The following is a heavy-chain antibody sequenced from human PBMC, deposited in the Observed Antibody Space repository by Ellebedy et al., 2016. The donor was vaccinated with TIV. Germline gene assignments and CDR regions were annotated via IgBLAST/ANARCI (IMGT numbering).Heavy chain of an antibody. CDR3: ARDLTMVRGFWFDP. CDR2: IVVGSGNT. J-gene: IGHJ5*02. D-gene: IGHD3-10*01. CDR1: GFTFTSSA. Sequence: SVKVSXKASGFTFTSSAVQWVRQARGQRLEWIGWIVVGSGNTNYAQKFQERVTITRDMSTSTAYMELSSLRSEDTAVYYCARDLTMVRGFWFDPWGQGTLVTVSS. V-gene: IGHV1-58*01.